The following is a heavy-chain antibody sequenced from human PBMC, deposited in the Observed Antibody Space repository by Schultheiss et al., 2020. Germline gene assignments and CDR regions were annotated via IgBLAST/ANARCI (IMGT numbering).Heavy chain of an antibody. D-gene: IGHD6-19*01. CDR2: ISDSGYTL. Sequence: GGSLRLSCAASGFIFDDYGMSWVRQAPGKGLEWVSYISDSGYTLNYADSVKGRFTISRDNAKNSMYLQMNSLRPEDTAVYYCATVGIAVAANYYYYGMDVWGKGTTVTVSS. V-gene: IGHV3-11*01. CDR3: ATVGIAVAANYYYYGMDV. J-gene: IGHJ6*04. CDR1: GFIFDDYG.